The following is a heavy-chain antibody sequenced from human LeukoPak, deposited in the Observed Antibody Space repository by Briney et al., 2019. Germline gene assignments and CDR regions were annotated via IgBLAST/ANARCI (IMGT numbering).Heavy chain of an antibody. J-gene: IGHJ3*02. Sequence: GGSLRLSCAASGFTFSSYAMSWVRQAPGKGLEWVSAISGSGGSTYYADSVKGRFTISRDNAKNSLYLQMNSLRAEDTAVYYCASPGIAAGDAFDIWGQGTMVTVSS. CDR1: GFTFSSYA. D-gene: IGHD6-13*01. CDR3: ASPGIAAGDAFDI. CDR2: ISGSGGST. V-gene: IGHV3-23*01.